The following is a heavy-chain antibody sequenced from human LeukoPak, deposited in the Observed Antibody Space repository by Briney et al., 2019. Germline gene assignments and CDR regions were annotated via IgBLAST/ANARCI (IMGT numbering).Heavy chain of an antibody. CDR1: GGSFNGYY. Sequence: SETLSLTCAVYGGSFNGYYWNWIRQPPGRGLEWIGEINHSGSTNYNPSLKSRVTISVDTSKNQFSLKLSSVTAADTAVYYCARGRYGIAAAGTPYFDYWGQGTLVTVSS. CDR3: ARGRYGIAAAGTPYFDY. D-gene: IGHD6-13*01. CDR2: INHSGST. V-gene: IGHV4-34*01. J-gene: IGHJ4*02.